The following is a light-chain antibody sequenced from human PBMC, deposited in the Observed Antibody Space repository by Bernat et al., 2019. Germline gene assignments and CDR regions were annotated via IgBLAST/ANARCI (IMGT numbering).Light chain of an antibody. CDR2: RAS. CDR3: QHYKNYPWT. Sequence: DIQMPQSPSTLSASVGDRVTITCWASQSPSDWLAWYQQKPGKAPKLLIYRASSLESGVPSRFSGSGSGTDFTLTVSSLQPDDFATYYCQHYKNYPWTFGQGTKVEI. CDR1: QSPSDW. V-gene: IGKV1-5*03. J-gene: IGKJ1*01.